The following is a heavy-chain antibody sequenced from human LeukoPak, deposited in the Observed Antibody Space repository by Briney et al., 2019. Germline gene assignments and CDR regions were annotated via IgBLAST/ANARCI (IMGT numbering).Heavy chain of an antibody. CDR3: ARVTGIAAAYP. J-gene: IGHJ5*02. V-gene: IGHV3-48*01. Sequence: GGSLRLSCAASGFTFSSYAMSWVRQAPGKGLEWVSYISSSSSTIYYADSVKGRFTISRDNAKNSLYLQMNSLRAEDTAVYYCARVTGIAAAYPWGQGTLVTVSS. CDR2: ISSSSSTI. CDR1: GFTFSSYA. D-gene: IGHD6-13*01.